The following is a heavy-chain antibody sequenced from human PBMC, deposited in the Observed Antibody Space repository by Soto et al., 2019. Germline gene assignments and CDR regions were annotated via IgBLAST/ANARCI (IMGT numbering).Heavy chain of an antibody. Sequence: SCPTLVNPPQTFTLACTFSGFSLRTSGMGVGWIRQPPGKALEWLALIYWDDDKRYSPSLKSRLTITKDTSKNQVVLTMTNMDPVDTATYYCAHYSSTSSFDYWGQGTLVTVSS. CDR1: GFSLRTSGMG. J-gene: IGHJ4*02. CDR2: IYWDDDK. D-gene: IGHD6-13*01. CDR3: AHYSSTSSFDY. V-gene: IGHV2-5*02.